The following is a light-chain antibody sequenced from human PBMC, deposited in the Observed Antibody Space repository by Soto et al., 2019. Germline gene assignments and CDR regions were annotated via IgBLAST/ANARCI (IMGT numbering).Light chain of an antibody. J-gene: IGKJ1*01. V-gene: IGKV1-39*01. CDR2: AAS. CDR3: QPSYSAPWT. Sequence: DIQITQSPSSLSASVGDRVTITCRASQRINNYLNWYQQKPGKAPNLLIYAASSLESGVPARFSGSGSGTDFTLTISSLQREDFATYYCQPSYSAPWTFGQGTKVEI. CDR1: QRINNY.